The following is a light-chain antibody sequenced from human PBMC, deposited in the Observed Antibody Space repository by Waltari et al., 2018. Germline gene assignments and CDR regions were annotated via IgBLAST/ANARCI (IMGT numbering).Light chain of an antibody. V-gene: IGKV1-6*01. CDR1: QGIRYD. CDR3: QQINEYPWT. J-gene: IGKJ1*01. Sequence: AIQMTQSPSSLSASVGDKVTITCRASQGIRYDLGWYQQKPGKAPKLLIYAASSLQSGVPSRFSGGGAGTEFTLTISSLQPDDFATYFCQQINEYPWTFGLGTKVEIK. CDR2: AAS.